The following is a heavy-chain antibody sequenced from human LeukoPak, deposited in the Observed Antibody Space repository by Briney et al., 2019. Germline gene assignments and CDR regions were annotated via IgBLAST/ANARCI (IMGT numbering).Heavy chain of an antibody. V-gene: IGHV3-64*02. CDR3: ARVGPATAFDY. J-gene: IGHJ4*02. CDR2: INYKGGTT. Sequence: GGSLRLSCAASGFTLSSFSMRWVRQSPGRGLEYVSAINYKGGTTYYTDSVKGRFTISRDNSKNTLYLQMASLRDEDMGVYYCARVGPATAFDYWGQGTQVTVSS. CDR1: GFTLSSFS.